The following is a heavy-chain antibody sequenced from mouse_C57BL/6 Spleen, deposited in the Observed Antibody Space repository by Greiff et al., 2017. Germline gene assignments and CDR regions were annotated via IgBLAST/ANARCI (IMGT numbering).Heavy chain of an antibody. CDR3: ARKDGYYEDYYAMDY. J-gene: IGHJ4*01. CDR2: IWSGGST. CDR1: GFSLTSYG. D-gene: IGHD2-3*01. Sequence: QVQLQQSGPGLVQPSQSLSITCTVSGFSLTSYGVHWVRQSPGKGLEWLGVIWSGGSTDYNAAFLSRLSISKDNSKIQVFFKMNSLQADDTAIYYCARKDGYYEDYYAMDYWGQGTSVTVSS. V-gene: IGHV2-2*01.